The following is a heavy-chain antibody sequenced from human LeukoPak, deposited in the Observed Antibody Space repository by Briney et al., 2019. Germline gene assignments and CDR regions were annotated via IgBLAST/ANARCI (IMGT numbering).Heavy chain of an antibody. CDR1: GFTFSSYS. J-gene: IGHJ4*02. D-gene: IGHD3-22*01. Sequence: PGGSLRLSCAASGFTFSSYSMNWVRQAPGKGLEGGSSISSSSSYIYYADSVKGPFTIPRDNAKNSLYLQMNSLSAEETAVYYCARAGYYDSSGYPFDYWGQGTLVTVSS. CDR3: ARAGYYDSSGYPFDY. V-gene: IGHV3-21*01. CDR2: ISSSSSYI.